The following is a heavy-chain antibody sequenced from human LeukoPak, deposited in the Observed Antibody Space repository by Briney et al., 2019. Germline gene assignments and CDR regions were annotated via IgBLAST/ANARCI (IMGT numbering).Heavy chain of an antibody. CDR1: GGSISSGGYS. CDR2: IYYSGST. V-gene: IGHV4-30-2*01. D-gene: IGHD2-15*01. Sequence: SQTLSLTCAVSGGSISSGGYSWSWIRQPPGKGLEWIGYIYYSGSTYYNPSLKSRVTISVYRSKNQFSLKLSSVTAADTAVYYCARARYCSGGSCFHYFDYWGQGTMVTVSS. J-gene: IGHJ4*02. CDR3: ARARYCSGGSCFHYFDY.